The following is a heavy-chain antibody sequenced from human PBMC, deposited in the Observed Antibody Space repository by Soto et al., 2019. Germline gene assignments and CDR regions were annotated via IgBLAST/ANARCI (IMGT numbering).Heavy chain of an antibody. Sequence: PGGSLRLSCAASGFTLSSYWMHWVRQGPGKGLVWVSRTNSDGSSTSYADSVKGRFTISRDNAKNTLYLQMNSLRAEDTAVYYCARAGEGMVRGVMDHYGMDVWGQGTTVTVSS. D-gene: IGHD3-10*01. V-gene: IGHV3-74*01. CDR1: GFTLSSYW. J-gene: IGHJ6*02. CDR3: ARAGEGMVRGVMDHYGMDV. CDR2: TNSDGSST.